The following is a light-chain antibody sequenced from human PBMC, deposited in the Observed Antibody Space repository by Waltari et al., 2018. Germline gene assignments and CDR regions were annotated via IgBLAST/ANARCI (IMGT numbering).Light chain of an antibody. Sequence: DIQMTQSPSSLSASVGDRVTITCRASQTISSFLNWYQFKPGEAPKLLIYAASSLQSVVPSRFSGSGSGTDFTLTISSLQPEDFATYYCQQSYSSPPYTFGQGTKLEIK. J-gene: IGKJ2*01. CDR3: QQSYSSPPYT. CDR1: QTISSF. V-gene: IGKV1-39*01. CDR2: AAS.